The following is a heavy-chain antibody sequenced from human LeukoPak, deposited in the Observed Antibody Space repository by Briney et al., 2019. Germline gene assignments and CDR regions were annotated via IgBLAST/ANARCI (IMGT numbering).Heavy chain of an antibody. V-gene: IGHV3-23*01. CDR3: ARGGGGWFGENFDY. Sequence: GGSLRLSCAASGFTFSNAWMSWVRQAPGKGLEWVSSISGSGDKTYYADSVKGRLTISRDNSKNTLYLQMNSLRAEDTAVYYCARGGGGWFGENFDYWGQGTLVTVSS. CDR2: ISGSGDKT. J-gene: IGHJ4*02. CDR1: GFTFSNAW. D-gene: IGHD3-10*01.